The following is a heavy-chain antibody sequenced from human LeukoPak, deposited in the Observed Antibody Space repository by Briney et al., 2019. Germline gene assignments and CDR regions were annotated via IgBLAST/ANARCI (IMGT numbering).Heavy chain of an antibody. Sequence: ASVKVSCKASGYTFTSYAMNWVRQAPGQGLEWMGWINTNTGNPTYAQGFTGRFVFSLDTSVSTAYLQISSLKAEDTAVYYCARGSTYYDILTGYYTENYSDYWGQGTLVTVSS. V-gene: IGHV7-4-1*02. J-gene: IGHJ4*02. CDR2: INTNTGNP. CDR3: ARGSTYYDILTGYYTENYSDY. D-gene: IGHD3-9*01. CDR1: GYTFTSYA.